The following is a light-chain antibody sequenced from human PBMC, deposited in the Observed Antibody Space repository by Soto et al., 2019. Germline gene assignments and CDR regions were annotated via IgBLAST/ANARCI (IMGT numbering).Light chain of an antibody. V-gene: IGKV1-5*03. CDR1: QSINSW. CDR2: KAS. J-gene: IGKJ2*01. CDR3: QPYDRFPYT. Sequence: DIQMTQSPSTLSASIGDTVIITCRASQSINSWLAWYQQKPGKAPKLLIHKASTLESGVPSRFSGSESGTEFTLTISSLQPDDFATFYCQPYDRFPYTFGQGTKLEIK.